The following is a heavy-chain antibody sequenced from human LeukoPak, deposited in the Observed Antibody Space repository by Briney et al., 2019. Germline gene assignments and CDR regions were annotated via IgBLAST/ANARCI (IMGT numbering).Heavy chain of an antibody. CDR2: ISGSGGST. CDR3: AKDGRLGRIVGATGYFDY. CDR1: GFTFSSYA. D-gene: IGHD1-26*01. J-gene: IGHJ4*02. V-gene: IGHV3-23*01. Sequence: GGSLRPSCAASGFTFSSYAMSWVRQAPGKGLEWVSAISGSGGSTYYAGSVKGRFTISRDNSKNTLYLQMNSLRAEDTAVYYCAKDGRLGRIVGATGYFDYWGQGTLVTVSS.